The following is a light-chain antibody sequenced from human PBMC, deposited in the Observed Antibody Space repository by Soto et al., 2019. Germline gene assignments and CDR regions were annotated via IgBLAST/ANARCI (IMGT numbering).Light chain of an antibody. CDR2: GAS. V-gene: IGKV3-20*01. CDR3: QQYGSSPLT. Sequence: EIVLTQSPGTLSLSPGERATLSCRASQSVSSSYLAWYQQKPGQAPSLLIYGASSRATGIPDRFSGSGSGTDFTLTISRLEPEDFPVYYCQQYGSSPLTFGGGTKVEIK. CDR1: QSVSSSY. J-gene: IGKJ4*01.